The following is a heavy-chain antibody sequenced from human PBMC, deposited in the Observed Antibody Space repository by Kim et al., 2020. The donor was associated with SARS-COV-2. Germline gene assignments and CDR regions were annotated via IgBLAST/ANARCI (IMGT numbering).Heavy chain of an antibody. CDR2: IAHSGGTT. Sequence: GGSLRLSCAASGFTFSDYYMTWVRQPPGKGLEWVSSIAHSGGTTFYADSVKGRFTISRDNSKNMLYLQMNSLRADDTAVYYCEPHYIWGQGTLVTVSS. J-gene: IGHJ4*02. CDR1: GFTFSDYY. V-gene: IGHV3-23*01. D-gene: IGHD2-2*02. CDR3: EPHYI.